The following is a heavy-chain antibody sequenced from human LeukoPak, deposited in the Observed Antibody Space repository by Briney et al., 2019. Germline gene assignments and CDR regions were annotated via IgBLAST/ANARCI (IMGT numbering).Heavy chain of an antibody. V-gene: IGHV5-51*01. Sequence: GESLKISCEGSGDSFNDYWIGWVRQMSGKGLEWMGIIYPGDSNTRYSPSFQGQVTISADKSTYTAYLQWSSLRPSDTGIYYCARRIAAAGNAFDIWGHGARASVSP. CDR3: ARRIAAAGNAFDI. CDR1: GDSFNDYW. D-gene: IGHD6-13*01. J-gene: IGHJ3*02. CDR2: IYPGDSNT.